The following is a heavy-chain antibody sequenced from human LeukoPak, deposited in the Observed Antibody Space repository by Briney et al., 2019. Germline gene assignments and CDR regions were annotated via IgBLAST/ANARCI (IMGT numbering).Heavy chain of an antibody. CDR1: GFTFDYYA. J-gene: IGHJ4*02. Sequence: GGSLRLSCAASGFTFDYYAMHWVRQAPGKGLEWVSLISGDGGSTYYADSVKGRFTISRDNSKNSLYLQMNSLRTEDTALYHCAKDRGWYDYWGQGTLVTVSS. CDR2: ISGDGGST. V-gene: IGHV3-43*02. CDR3: AKDRGWYDY. D-gene: IGHD6-19*01.